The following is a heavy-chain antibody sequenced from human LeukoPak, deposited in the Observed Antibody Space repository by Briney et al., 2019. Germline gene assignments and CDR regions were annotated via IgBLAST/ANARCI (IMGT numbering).Heavy chain of an antibody. CDR3: ARVVVGATAFAY. CDR2: IYASGST. V-gene: IGHV4-4*07. J-gene: IGHJ4*02. Sequence: PSETLSLTCTVSGGSISGYTWSWIRQPAGKGLEWIGRIYASGSTNYNPSLQGRVTMSVDTSRGQFFLMVHSVTAADTAVYYCARVVVGATAFAYWGQGTVVTASS. CDR1: GGSISGYT. D-gene: IGHD1-26*01.